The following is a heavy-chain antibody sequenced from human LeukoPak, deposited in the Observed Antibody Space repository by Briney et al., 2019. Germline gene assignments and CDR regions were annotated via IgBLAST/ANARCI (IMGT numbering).Heavy chain of an antibody. CDR3: ARGWDIVVVPAAIRYYYYMDV. CDR1: GYTFTSYD. D-gene: IGHD2-2*02. Sequence: ASVKVSCKASGYTFTSYDINWVRQATGQGLEWMGRMNPNSGNTGYAQKFQGRVTMTRNTSISTAYMELSSLRSEDTAVYYCARGWDIVVVPAAIRYYYYMDVWGKGTTVTVSS. V-gene: IGHV1-8*01. CDR2: MNPNSGNT. J-gene: IGHJ6*03.